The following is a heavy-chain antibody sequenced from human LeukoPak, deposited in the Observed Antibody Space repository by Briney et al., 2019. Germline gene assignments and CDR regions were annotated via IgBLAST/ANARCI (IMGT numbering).Heavy chain of an antibody. V-gene: IGHV5-51*01. CDR3: AGNHYGDYDAFDI. CDR1: GYIFTSYW. CDR2: IYPGDSDT. J-gene: IGHJ3*02. Sequence: GASLKISCKGSGYIFTSYWIGWVRQLPGKGLEWMGIIYPGDSDTRYSPSFQGQVTISADKSISTAYLQWSSLKASDTAMYYCAGNHYGDYDAFDIWGQGTMVTVSS. D-gene: IGHD4-17*01.